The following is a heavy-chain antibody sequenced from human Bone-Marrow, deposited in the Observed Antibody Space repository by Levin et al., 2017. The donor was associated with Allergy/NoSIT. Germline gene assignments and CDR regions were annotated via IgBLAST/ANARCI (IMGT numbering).Heavy chain of an antibody. D-gene: IGHD6-13*01. CDR1: GGSISSYY. Sequence: SETLSLTCTVSGGSISSYYWSWIRQPAGKGLEWIGRIYTSGSTNYNPSLKSRVTMSVDTSKNQFSLKLSSVTAADTAVYYCARALHSSSWYNWFDPWGQGTLVTVSS. CDR3: ARALHSSSWYNWFDP. V-gene: IGHV4-4*07. J-gene: IGHJ5*02. CDR2: IYTSGST.